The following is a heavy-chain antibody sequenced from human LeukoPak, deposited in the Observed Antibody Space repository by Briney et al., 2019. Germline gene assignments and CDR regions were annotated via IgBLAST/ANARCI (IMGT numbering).Heavy chain of an antibody. D-gene: IGHD3-22*01. CDR2: IYYSGST. CDR1: GGSISNYY. V-gene: IGHV4-59*01. J-gene: IGHJ4*02. Sequence: PSETLSLTCTVSGGSISNYYWSWIRQPPGKGLEWIGYIYYSGSTNYNPSLKSRVTISLDTSKNQFSLKLSSVTAADTAVYFCASDRGGPYYYDSSGYQYWGQGTLVTVSS. CDR3: ASDRGGPYYYDSSGYQY.